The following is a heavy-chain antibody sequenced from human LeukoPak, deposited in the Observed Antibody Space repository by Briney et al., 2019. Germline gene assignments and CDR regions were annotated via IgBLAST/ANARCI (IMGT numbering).Heavy chain of an antibody. CDR2: INHSGST. V-gene: IGHV4-34*01. D-gene: IGHD2-2*01. J-gene: IGHJ6*02. CDR3: ARAVIVVPTTIHHYYGMDV. CDR1: GGSFSGYY. Sequence: SETLSLTCAVYGGSFSGYYWSWIRQPPGKGLEWIGEINHSGSTDYNPSLKSRVTISVDTSKNQFSLKLSSVTAADTAVYYCARAVIVVPTTIHHYYGMDVWGRGTTVTVSS.